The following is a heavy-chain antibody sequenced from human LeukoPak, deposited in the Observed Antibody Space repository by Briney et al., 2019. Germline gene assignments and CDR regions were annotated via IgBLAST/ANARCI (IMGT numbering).Heavy chain of an antibody. D-gene: IGHD3-10*01. Sequence: ASVKVSCKASGGTFSSYAISWVRQAPGQGLEWMGGIIPIFGTANYAQKFQGRVTITADKSTSTAYMELSSLRSEDTAVYYCARAGGDSGYGSGSHYNDYWGQGTLVTVSS. CDR3: ARAGGDSGYGSGSHYNDY. CDR2: IIPIFGTA. CDR1: GGTFSSYA. V-gene: IGHV1-69*06. J-gene: IGHJ4*02.